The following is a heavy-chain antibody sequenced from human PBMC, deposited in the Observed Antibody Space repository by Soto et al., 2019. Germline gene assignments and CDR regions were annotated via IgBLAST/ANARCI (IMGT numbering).Heavy chain of an antibody. CDR1: GFTFSSYG. CDR3: AKDEGYSGPDY. J-gene: IGHJ4*02. Sequence: GGSLRLSCAASGFTFSSYGMHWVRQAPGKGLEWVAVLSYDGSNKYYADSVKGRFTISRDNSKNTLYLQMNSLRAEDTAVYYCAKDEGYSGPDYWGQGTLVTVSS. CDR2: LSYDGSNK. D-gene: IGHD5-12*01. V-gene: IGHV3-30*18.